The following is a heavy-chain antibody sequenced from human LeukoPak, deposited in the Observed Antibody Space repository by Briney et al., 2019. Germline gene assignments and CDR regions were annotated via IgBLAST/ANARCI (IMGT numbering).Heavy chain of an antibody. Sequence: SETLSLTCTVSGGSISSGSYYWSWIRQPAGKGLEWIGRIYTSGSTNYNPSLKSRVTISVDTSKNQFSLKLSSVTAADTAVYYCARLTRDYYYDSSGYYYYKDVWGKGTTVTISS. D-gene: IGHD3-22*01. CDR2: IYTSGST. CDR1: GGSISSGSYY. J-gene: IGHJ6*03. V-gene: IGHV4-61*02. CDR3: ARLTRDYYYDSSGYYYYKDV.